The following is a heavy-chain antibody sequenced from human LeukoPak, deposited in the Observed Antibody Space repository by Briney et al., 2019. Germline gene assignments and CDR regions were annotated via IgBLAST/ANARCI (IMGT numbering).Heavy chain of an antibody. CDR3: ARGGPRYCSGGSCYFGY. CDR2: INHSGST. D-gene: IGHD2-15*01. V-gene: IGHV4-34*01. Sequence: SETLSLTCAVYGGSFSGYYWSWIRQPPGKGLEWIGEINHSGSTNYNPSLRSRVTISVDTSKNQFSLKLSSVTAVDTAVYYCARGGPRYCSGGSCYFGYWGQGTLVTVSS. J-gene: IGHJ4*02. CDR1: GGSFSGYY.